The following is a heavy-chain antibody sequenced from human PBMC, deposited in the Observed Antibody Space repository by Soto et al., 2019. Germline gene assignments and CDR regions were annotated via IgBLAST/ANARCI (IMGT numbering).Heavy chain of an antibody. J-gene: IGHJ6*02. D-gene: IGHD2-15*01. CDR3: ARDWWHDHGYGMDV. Sequence: QVQLQESGPGLVKPSETLSLTCTVSGGSISSYYWSWIRQPPGKGLEWIGYIYYSGSTNSNPSLKSRVTISVDTSKNQFSLKLSSVTAADTAVYYCARDWWHDHGYGMDVWGQGTTVTVSS. CDR2: IYYSGST. V-gene: IGHV4-59*01. CDR1: GGSISSYY.